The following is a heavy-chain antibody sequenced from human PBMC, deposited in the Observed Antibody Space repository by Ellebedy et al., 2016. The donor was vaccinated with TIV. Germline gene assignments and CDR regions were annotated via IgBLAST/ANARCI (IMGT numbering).Heavy chain of an antibody. CDR1: GFTFSSYA. Sequence: GSLRLXCAASGFTFSSYAMSWIRQPPGKGLEWIGEINHSGSTNYNPSLKSRVTISVDTSKNQFSLKLSSVTAADTAVYYCARGATCDYWGQGTLVTVCS. D-gene: IGHD1-26*01. CDR3: ARGATCDY. V-gene: IGHV4-34*01. J-gene: IGHJ4*02. CDR2: INHSGST.